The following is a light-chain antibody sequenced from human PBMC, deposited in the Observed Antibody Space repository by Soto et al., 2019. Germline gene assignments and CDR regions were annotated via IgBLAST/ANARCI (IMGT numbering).Light chain of an antibody. CDR1: QNINRY. V-gene: IGKV3-11*01. J-gene: IGKJ5*01. Sequence: EIVLTQSPVTLSLSPGEGATLSCRASQNINRYLAWYQQKPGQSPRLLIYDASNRATGTPARFSGSGSGTDFTLAISSLEPEDFAVYYCQQRDNWPLTFDQGTRLEIK. CDR2: DAS. CDR3: QQRDNWPLT.